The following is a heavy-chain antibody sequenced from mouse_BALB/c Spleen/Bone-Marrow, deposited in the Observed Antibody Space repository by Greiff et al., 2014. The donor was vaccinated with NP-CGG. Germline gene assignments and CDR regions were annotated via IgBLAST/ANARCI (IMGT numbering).Heavy chain of an antibody. V-gene: IGHV14-3*02. CDR2: IDPANGNT. CDR3: AREVDYAMDY. D-gene: IGHD1-1*01. Sequence: LVESGAELVKPGASVKSSCTASGFDIKDTYMHWVKQRPEQGLEWIGRIDPANGNTKYDPKFQGKATITADTSSNTAYLQLSSLTSEDTAVYYCAREVDYAMDYWGQGTSVTVSS. J-gene: IGHJ4*01. CDR1: GFDIKDTY.